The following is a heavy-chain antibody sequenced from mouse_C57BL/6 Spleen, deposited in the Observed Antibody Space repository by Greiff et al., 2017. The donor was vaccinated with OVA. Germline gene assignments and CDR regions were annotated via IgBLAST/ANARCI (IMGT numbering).Heavy chain of an antibody. V-gene: IGHV1-81*01. CDR2: IYPRSGNT. CDR3: ASYYYGSSLYYYAMDY. D-gene: IGHD1-1*01. J-gene: IGHJ4*01. CDR1: GYTFTSYG. Sequence: QVQLQQSGAELARPGASVKLSCKASGYTFTSYGISWVKQRTGQGLEWIGEIYPRSGNTYYNEKFKGKATLTADKSSSTAYMELRSLTSEDSAVYFCASYYYGSSLYYYAMDYWGQGTSVTVSS.